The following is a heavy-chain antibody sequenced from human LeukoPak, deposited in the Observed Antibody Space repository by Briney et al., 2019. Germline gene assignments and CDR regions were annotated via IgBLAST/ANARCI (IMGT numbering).Heavy chain of an antibody. D-gene: IGHD6-19*01. CDR1: GGSISSYY. V-gene: IGHV4-59*01. CDR2: IYYSGST. J-gene: IGHJ5*02. Sequence: PSETLSLTCTVSGGSISSYYWSWIRQPPGKGLEWIGYIYYSGSTNYNPSLKSRVTISVDTSKNQFSLKLSSVTAADTAVYYCARQSSGWYDWFDPWGQGTLVTVSS. CDR3: ARQSSGWYDWFDP.